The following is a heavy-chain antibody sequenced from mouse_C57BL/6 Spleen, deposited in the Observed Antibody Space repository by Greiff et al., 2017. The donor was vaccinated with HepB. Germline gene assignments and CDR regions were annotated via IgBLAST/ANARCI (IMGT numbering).Heavy chain of an antibody. J-gene: IGHJ4*01. D-gene: IGHD2-4*01. Sequence: EVKLQESGGGLVKPGGSLKLSCAASGFTFSDYGMHWVRQAPEKGLEWVAYISSGSSTIYYADTVKGRFTISRDNAKNTLFLQMTSLRSEDTAMYYCARPYYDYDGAMDYWGQGTSVTVSS. CDR1: GFTFSDYG. V-gene: IGHV5-17*01. CDR2: ISSGSSTI. CDR3: ARPYYDYDGAMDY.